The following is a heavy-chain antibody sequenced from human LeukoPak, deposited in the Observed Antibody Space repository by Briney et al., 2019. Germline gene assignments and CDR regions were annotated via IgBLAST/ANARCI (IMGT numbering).Heavy chain of an antibody. J-gene: IGHJ5*02. CDR3: ARDQVVPAAIYSRGANWFDP. CDR2: INPNSGGT. CDR1: GYTFTGYY. V-gene: IGHV1-2*06. Sequence: ASVKVSCKASGYTFTGYYMHWVRQAPGQGLEWMGRINPNSGGTNYAQKFQGRVTMTRDTSISTAYMELSRLRSDDTAVYYCARDQVVPAAIYSRGANWFDPWGQGTLVTVSS. D-gene: IGHD2-2*02.